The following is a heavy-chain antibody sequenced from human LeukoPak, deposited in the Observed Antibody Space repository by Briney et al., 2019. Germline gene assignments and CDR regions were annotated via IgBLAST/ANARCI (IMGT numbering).Heavy chain of an antibody. CDR2: VSWDGGST. Sequence: GGSLRLSCAASGFTFDDYAMHWVRQAPGKCLEWVSLVSWDGGSTYYADSVKGRFTISRDNSKNSLYLQMNSLRAEDTALYYCAKDKRAIAVAGYYYYYYMDVWGKGTTVTVSS. V-gene: IGHV3-43D*03. CDR3: AKDKRAIAVAGYYYYYYMDV. J-gene: IGHJ6*03. CDR1: GFTFDDYA. D-gene: IGHD6-19*01.